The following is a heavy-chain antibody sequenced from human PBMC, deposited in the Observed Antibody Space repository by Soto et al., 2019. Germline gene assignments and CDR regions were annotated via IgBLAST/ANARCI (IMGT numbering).Heavy chain of an antibody. Sequence: PSETLSLTCSVSGGSTSSYYWSWIRQPPGKGLEWIGEINHSGSTNYNPSLRSRVTISVDTSKNQFSLKVRSVAAADTAVYFCARGDISGWYFDYWGRGTLVTVSS. CDR2: INHSGST. V-gene: IGHV4-34*01. J-gene: IGHJ4*02. CDR3: ARGDISGWYFDY. D-gene: IGHD6-19*01. CDR1: GGSTSSYY.